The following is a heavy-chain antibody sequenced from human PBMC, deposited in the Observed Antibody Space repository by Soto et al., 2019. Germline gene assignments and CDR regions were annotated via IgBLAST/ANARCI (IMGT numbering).Heavy chain of an antibody. CDR2: TYHSGGT. CDR3: ASYYFGSGSYYLRTFDY. D-gene: IGHD3-10*01. Sequence: SETLSLTCSVSGYSISSGYYWGWIRQPPGRGLEWIGTTYHSGGTYYNPSLKSRVTISLDTSKNQFSLKLSSVTAADTAVYYCASYYFGSGSYYLRTFDYWGQGTLVTVSS. J-gene: IGHJ4*02. CDR1: GYSISSGYY. V-gene: IGHV4-38-2*01.